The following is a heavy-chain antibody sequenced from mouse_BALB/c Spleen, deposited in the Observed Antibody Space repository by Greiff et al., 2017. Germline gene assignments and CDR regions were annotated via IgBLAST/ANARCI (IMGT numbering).Heavy chain of an antibody. Sequence: QVQLKQSGPELVRPGVSVKISCKGSSYTFTDYAMHWVKQSHAKSLEWIGVISTYYGNTNYNQKFKGKATMTVDKSSSTAYMELARLTSEDSAVYYCARAYGSSYGAMDYWGQGTSVTVSS. CDR2: ISTYYGNT. J-gene: IGHJ4*01. D-gene: IGHD1-1*01. V-gene: IGHV1-67*01. CDR3: ARAYGSSYGAMDY. CDR1: SYTFTDYA.